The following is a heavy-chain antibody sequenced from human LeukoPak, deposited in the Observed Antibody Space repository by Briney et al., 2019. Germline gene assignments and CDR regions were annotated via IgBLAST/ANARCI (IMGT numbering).Heavy chain of an antibody. CDR2: IKQDGFEK. CDR1: GFTFSSFW. J-gene: IGHJ5*02. Sequence: GGSLRLSCAASGFTFSSFWMSWVRQAPGKGLEWVANIKQDGFEKYYVDSVRGRFTISRDNDKNSLSLQMNSLRAEDTAVYYCARDGCTSTTCSTLGGFSSWGQGTLVTVSS. V-gene: IGHV3-7*01. CDR3: ARDGCTSTTCSTLGGFSS. D-gene: IGHD2-2*01.